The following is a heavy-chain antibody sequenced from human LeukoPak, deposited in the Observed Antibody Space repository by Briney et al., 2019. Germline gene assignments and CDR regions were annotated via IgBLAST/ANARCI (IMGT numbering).Heavy chain of an antibody. Sequence: GGSLRLSCEASGFTFRDYCMTWVRQAPGKGLEWVANVKQDGTEKFYVDSVKGRFTISRDNGKNSLYLQMNSLRAEDTALYYCAKGNYYDSSGPFDYWGQGTLVTVSS. CDR3: AKGNYYDSSGPFDY. CDR2: VKQDGTEK. CDR1: GFTFRDYC. D-gene: IGHD3-22*01. V-gene: IGHV3-7*03. J-gene: IGHJ4*02.